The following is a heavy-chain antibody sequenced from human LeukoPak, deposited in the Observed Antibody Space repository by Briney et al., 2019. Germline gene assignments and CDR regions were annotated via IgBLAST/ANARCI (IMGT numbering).Heavy chain of an antibody. CDR1: GYTFSSNN. J-gene: IGHJ3*01. CDR2: IDTSSTYI. CDR3: ARDRYTSSWRDAFDV. V-gene: IGHV3-21*01. D-gene: IGHD6-13*01. Sequence: GGSLRLSCAASGYTFSSNNMNWVRQAPGKGLEWVSSIDTSSTYIYFADSVKGRFTISRDNAQNSLYLQMNSLRAEDTAVYYCARDRYTSSWRDAFDVWGQGTMVTVSS.